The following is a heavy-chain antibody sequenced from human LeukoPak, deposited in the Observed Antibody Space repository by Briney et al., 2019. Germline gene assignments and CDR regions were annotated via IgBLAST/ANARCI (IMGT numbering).Heavy chain of an antibody. V-gene: IGHV3-23*01. CDR3: AKVTGRLDPFDF. Sequence: GGSLRLSCAASGFTFSTYAMAWVRQAPGKGLELVSTINGSDGSTYYADSVKGRFTISRGNSENTLYLQMNSLRGDDTAVYYCAKVTGRLDPFDFWGQGTLVTVSS. D-gene: IGHD3-16*01. J-gene: IGHJ4*02. CDR2: INGSDGST. CDR1: GFTFSTYA.